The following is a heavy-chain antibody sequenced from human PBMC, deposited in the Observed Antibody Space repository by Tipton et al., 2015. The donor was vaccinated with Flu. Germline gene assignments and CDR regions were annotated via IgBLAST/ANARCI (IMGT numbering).Heavy chain of an antibody. V-gene: IGHV4-59*01. CDR1: GGSISSYY. CDR3: ARVAHNWNYSIDY. J-gene: IGHJ4*02. D-gene: IGHD1-7*01. CDR2: IYYSGNT. Sequence: TLSLTCTVSGGSISSYYWSWIRRPPGKGLEWIGYIYYSGNTNYNSSLKSRVSISVDTSKNQFSLKLSSVTAADTAVYYCARVAHNWNYSIDYWGQGTLVTVSS.